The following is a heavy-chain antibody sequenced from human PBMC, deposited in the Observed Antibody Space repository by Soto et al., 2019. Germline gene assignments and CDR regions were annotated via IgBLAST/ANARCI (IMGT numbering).Heavy chain of an antibody. V-gene: IGHV4-4*02. D-gene: IGHD6-19*01. CDR2: IHHSGRT. CDR1: SASIISEQR. Sequence: QMQLQESGPGLVKPSETLSLTCAVSSASIISEQRWSWVRQPPGKGLEWIGEIHHSGRTNNNPSLRSRVTMSVGKSKNQFSLNLNSVTAADTAVYYCARSFGWYAIDHWGQGTLVIVSS. J-gene: IGHJ4*02. CDR3: ARSFGWYAIDH.